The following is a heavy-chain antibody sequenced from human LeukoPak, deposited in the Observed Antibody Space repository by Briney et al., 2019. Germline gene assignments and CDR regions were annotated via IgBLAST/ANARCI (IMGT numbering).Heavy chain of an antibody. V-gene: IGHV3-33*01. Sequence: GRSLRLSCAASGFXFSSSGIHWVRQAPGKGLEWVAVIWYDGSNQYYGDSVKGRFTISRDNFKNTLYLQMNSLGAEDTAVYYCATGDHPKPDFDPRGQGTLVTVSS. J-gene: IGHJ5*02. CDR1: GFXFSSSG. D-gene: IGHD1-14*01. CDR3: ATGDHPKPDFDP. CDR2: IWYDGSNQ.